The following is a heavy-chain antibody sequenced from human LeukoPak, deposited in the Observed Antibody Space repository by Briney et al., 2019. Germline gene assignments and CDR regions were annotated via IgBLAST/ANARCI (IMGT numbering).Heavy chain of an antibody. CDR1: GGSISSYH. D-gene: IGHD2-2*02. J-gene: IGHJ5*02. CDR3: ARTGGPAAILT. CDR2: IYITGST. V-gene: IGHV4-4*07. Sequence: SETLSLTCTVSGGSISSYHWSWFRQPAGKGLEWIGRIYITGSTNYNPSLKSRVTISVDTSKNQFSLKLSSVTAADTAVYYCARTGGPAAILTWGQGTLVTVSS.